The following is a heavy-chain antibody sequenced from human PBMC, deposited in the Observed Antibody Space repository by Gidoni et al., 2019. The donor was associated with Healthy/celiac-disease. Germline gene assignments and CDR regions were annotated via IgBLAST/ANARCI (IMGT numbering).Heavy chain of an antibody. CDR1: GYTFTDYY. D-gene: IGHD2-2*01. V-gene: IGHV1-69-2*01. CDR2: VDTEDGET. CDR3: ASSRDGYNEAFDI. J-gene: IGHJ3*02. Sequence: EVQLVQSGAAVKKPGATVKISCKVSGYTFTDYYMHWVQQAPGKGLEWMGLVDTEDGETIYAEKFQGRVTITAYTFTDTAYMELSSLRSEDTAVYYCASSRDGYNEAFDIWGQGTMVTVSS.